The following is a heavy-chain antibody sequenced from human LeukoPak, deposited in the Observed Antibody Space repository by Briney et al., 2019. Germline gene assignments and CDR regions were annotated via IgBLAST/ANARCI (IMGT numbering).Heavy chain of an antibody. V-gene: IGHV1-18*01. J-gene: IGHJ4*02. D-gene: IGHD3-22*01. CDR2: ISAYNDNR. CDR3: ATDSASAHYDRSGYSHNNFDY. CDR1: GYTFTSYG. Sequence: GASVKVSCKASGYTFTSYGISWVRQAPGQGLEWMGWISAYNDNRNYAQKLQGRVIMTTDTSTRNDYMELRRLRSDDTAVYYCATDSASAHYDRSGYSHNNFDYWGQGTTVTVSS.